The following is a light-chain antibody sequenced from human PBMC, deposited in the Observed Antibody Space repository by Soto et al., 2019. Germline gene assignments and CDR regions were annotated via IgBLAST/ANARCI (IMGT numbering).Light chain of an antibody. J-gene: IGKJ4*01. Sequence: DIVMTQSPDSLAVSLGERATINCKSSQSVLYSPNNKNYLAWYQQKPGQSPKLLIYWASTRESGVPDRFGGSGSGTDFTLTISNLQAEDVAVYYCQQYYSTPLTFGGGTKVEIK. CDR3: QQYYSTPLT. V-gene: IGKV4-1*01. CDR1: QSVLYSPNNKNY. CDR2: WAS.